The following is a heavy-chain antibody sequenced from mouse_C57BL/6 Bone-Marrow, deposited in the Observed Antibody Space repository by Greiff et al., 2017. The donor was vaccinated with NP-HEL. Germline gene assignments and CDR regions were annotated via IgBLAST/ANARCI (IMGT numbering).Heavy chain of an antibody. CDR2: ISSGSSTI. D-gene: IGHD1-3*01. CDR1: GFTFSDYG. J-gene: IGHJ4*01. V-gene: IGHV5-17*01. CDR3: ARIQLRPMDY. Sequence: EVKLMESGGGLVKPGGSLKLSCAASGFTFSDYGMHWVRQAPEKGLEWVAYISSGSSTIYYADTVKGRFTISRDNAKNTLFLQMTSLRSEDTAMYYCARIQLRPMDYWGQGTSVTVSS.